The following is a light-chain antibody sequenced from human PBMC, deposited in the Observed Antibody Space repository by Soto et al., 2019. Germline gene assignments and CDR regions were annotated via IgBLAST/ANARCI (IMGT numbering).Light chain of an antibody. J-gene: IGKJ1*01. CDR1: QTISSNN. Sequence: DIVLTQSPGTLSVSPGERATLSCRASQTISSNNLAWYQQKPGQPPSLLIYGTSSRATGIPDRFSGSGSGTYFSLTISRLEPEDSAIYGCQQYISWTFGQGTKVEIK. CDR3: QQYISWT. V-gene: IGKV3-20*01. CDR2: GTS.